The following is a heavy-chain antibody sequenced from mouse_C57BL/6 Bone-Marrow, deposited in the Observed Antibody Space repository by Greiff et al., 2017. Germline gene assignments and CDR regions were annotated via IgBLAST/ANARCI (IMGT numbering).Heavy chain of an antibody. V-gene: IGHV1-81*01. J-gene: IGHJ3*01. CDR1: GYNFTSYG. Sequence: QVQLQQSGAELARPGASVKLSCKASGYNFTSYGISWVKQRTGQGLEWIGEIYPRSGNTYYNEKFKGKATLTADKSSSTAYMELRSLTSEDSAVYFCAGKLTPYWGQGTLVTVSA. CDR3: AGKLTPY. CDR2: IYPRSGNT.